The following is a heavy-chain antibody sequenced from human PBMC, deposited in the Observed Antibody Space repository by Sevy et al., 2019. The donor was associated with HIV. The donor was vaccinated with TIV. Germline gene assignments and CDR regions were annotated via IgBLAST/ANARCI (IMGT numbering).Heavy chain of an antibody. Sequence: GGSLRLSCAASGFPFSSYAMSWVCQAPGKGLEWVSAISGSGGSTYYADSVKGRFTISRDNSKNTLYLQMNSLRAEDTAVHYCAKDQHCYYDRSGYYRTSYFDYWGQGTLVTVSS. CDR3: AKDQHCYYDRSGYYRTSYFDY. D-gene: IGHD3-22*01. V-gene: IGHV3-23*01. CDR2: ISGSGGST. CDR1: GFPFSSYA. J-gene: IGHJ4*02.